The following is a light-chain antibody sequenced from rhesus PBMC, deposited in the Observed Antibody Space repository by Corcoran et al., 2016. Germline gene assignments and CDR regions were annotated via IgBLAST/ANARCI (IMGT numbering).Light chain of an antibody. J-gene: IGKJ3*01. Sequence: DIQMTQSPSSLSASVGDTVTITCRASQSISSWLAWYQQNPGKAPKLLIYKASSLQSGVPSRFSGSGSGTDLTLTFSSLQSEDFATYYCQHSYGTPFTFGPGTKLDIK. CDR2: KAS. CDR3: QHSYGTPFT. V-gene: IGKV1-22*01. CDR1: QSISSW.